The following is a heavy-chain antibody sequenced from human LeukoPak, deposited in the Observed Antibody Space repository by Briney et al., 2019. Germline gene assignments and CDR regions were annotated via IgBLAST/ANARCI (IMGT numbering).Heavy chain of an antibody. D-gene: IGHD3-10*01. V-gene: IGHV3-21*01. J-gene: IGHJ6*02. CDR2: ISSSSSYI. CDR3: ARDRDVLLWFGELYYYYYGMDV. Sequence: GGSLRLSCLTSGFTLSTNAMNWVRQAPGKGLEWVSSISSSSSYIYYADSVKGRFTISRDNAKNSLYLQMNSLRAEDTAVYYCARDRDVLLWFGELYYYYYGMDVWGQGTTVTVSS. CDR1: GFTLSTNA.